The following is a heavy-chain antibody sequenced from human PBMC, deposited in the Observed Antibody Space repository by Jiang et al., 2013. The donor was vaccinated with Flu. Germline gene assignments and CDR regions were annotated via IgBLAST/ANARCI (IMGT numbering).Heavy chain of an antibody. D-gene: IGHD2-8*01. J-gene: IGHJ5*02. Sequence: GAEVKKPGASVKVSCKASGYTFTSYGISWVRQAPGQGLEWMGWISAYNGNTNYAQKLQGRVTMTTDTSTSTAYMELRSLRSDDTAVYYCARDYATSTNGVYMNWFDPWGQGTLVTVSS. CDR1: GYTFTSYG. V-gene: IGHV1-18*04. CDR3: ARDYATSTNGVYMNWFDP. CDR2: ISAYNGNT.